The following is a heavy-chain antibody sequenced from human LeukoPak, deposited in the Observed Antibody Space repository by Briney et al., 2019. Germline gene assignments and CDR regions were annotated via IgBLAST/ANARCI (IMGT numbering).Heavy chain of an antibody. CDR3: TRDQIRGVIIRDY. J-gene: IGHJ4*02. CDR1: GFTFGDYA. Sequence: GGSLRLSCTASGFTFGDYAMSWVRQAPGKGLEWVGFIRSKAYGGTTEYAASVKGRFTISRDDSKSIAYLQMNSLKTEDTAVYYCTRDQIRGVIIRDYWGQGTLVTVSS. D-gene: IGHD3-10*01. CDR2: IRSKAYGGTT. V-gene: IGHV3-49*04.